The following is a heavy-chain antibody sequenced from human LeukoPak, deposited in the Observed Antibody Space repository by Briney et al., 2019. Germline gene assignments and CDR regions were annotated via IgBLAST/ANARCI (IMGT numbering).Heavy chain of an antibody. J-gene: IGHJ6*03. D-gene: IGHD5-18*01. CDR1: GYSISSGYY. V-gene: IGHV4-38-2*01. CDR3: ASPAMAFIDQGRYNYYYYMDV. CDR2: IYHSGST. Sequence: SETLSLTCAVSGYSISSGYYWGWIRQPPGKGLEWIGSIYHSGSTYYNPSLKSRVTISVDTSKNQFSLKLSSVTAADTAVYYCASPAMAFIDQGRYNYYYYMDVWGKGTTVTVSS.